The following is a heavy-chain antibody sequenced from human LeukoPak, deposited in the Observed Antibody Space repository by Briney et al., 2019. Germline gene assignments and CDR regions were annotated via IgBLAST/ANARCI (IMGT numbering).Heavy chain of an antibody. CDR2: INHSGST. Sequence: SETLSLTCDVYGGSFSGYYWSWIRQPPGKGLEWIGEINHSGSTNYNPSLKSRVTISVDTSKNQFSLKLSSATAADTAVYYCARESVFSGYYPTPFDYWGQGTLVTVSS. J-gene: IGHJ4*02. CDR1: GGSFSGYY. V-gene: IGHV4-34*01. D-gene: IGHD3-22*01. CDR3: ARESVFSGYYPTPFDY.